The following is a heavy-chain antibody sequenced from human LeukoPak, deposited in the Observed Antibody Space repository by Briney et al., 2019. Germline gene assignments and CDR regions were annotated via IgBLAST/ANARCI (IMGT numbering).Heavy chain of an antibody. CDR1: GFTVSSNY. Sequence: PGGSLRLSCAASGFTVSSNYMRWVRQAPGKGLEWVSVIYSGGSTYYADSVKGRFTISRDNSKNKLYLQMNRMRAEDTAVYYCARDWQWLGFDYWGQGTLVTVSS. CDR3: ARDWQWLGFDY. J-gene: IGHJ4*02. D-gene: IGHD6-19*01. CDR2: IYSGGST. V-gene: IGHV3-66*01.